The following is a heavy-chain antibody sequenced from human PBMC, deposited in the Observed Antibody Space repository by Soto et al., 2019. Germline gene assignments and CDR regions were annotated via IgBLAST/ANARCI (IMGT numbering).Heavy chain of an antibody. V-gene: IGHV3-21*01. CDR1: VFPLRSYT. CDR3: AKTAHSSGWTTFDY. CDR2: ITSGRSFI. D-gene: IGHD6-19*01. Sequence: PGESLRLSCAASVFPLRSYTVSWVRQAPGKGLEWVSSITSGRSFIYYADSVKGRFTISRDNSKNTLYLQMNSLRAEDTAVYYCAKTAHSSGWTTFDYWGQGTLVTVS. J-gene: IGHJ4*02.